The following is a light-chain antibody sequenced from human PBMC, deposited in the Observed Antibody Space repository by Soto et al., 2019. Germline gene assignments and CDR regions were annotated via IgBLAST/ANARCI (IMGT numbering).Light chain of an antibody. Sequence: IVMTQSPATLSVSPGERSTLSCRASQSVSSNLAWYQQKPGQAPRLLIYGASTRATGIPARFSGSGSGTEFTLTISSLQSEDSAVYYCQQYHNWPAFGQGTKVDIK. J-gene: IGKJ1*01. CDR2: GAS. CDR1: QSVSSN. CDR3: QQYHNWPA. V-gene: IGKV3-15*01.